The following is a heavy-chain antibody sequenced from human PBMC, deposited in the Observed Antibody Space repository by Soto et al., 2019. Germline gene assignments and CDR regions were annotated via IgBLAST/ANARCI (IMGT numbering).Heavy chain of an antibody. J-gene: IGHJ4*02. D-gene: IGHD5-18*01. CDR1: GFTFSNSA. Sequence: PGGYLRLSCAASGFTFSNSAMAWVRQALGKGPEWVSSSGRTNNTHYADSVKGRFAISRDNSQNTLYLQMNSLKAEDTAVYFCAKVYAYSYRTDHWGQGTLVTVSS. V-gene: IGHV3-23*01. CDR2: SSGRTNNT. CDR3: AKVYAYSYRTDH.